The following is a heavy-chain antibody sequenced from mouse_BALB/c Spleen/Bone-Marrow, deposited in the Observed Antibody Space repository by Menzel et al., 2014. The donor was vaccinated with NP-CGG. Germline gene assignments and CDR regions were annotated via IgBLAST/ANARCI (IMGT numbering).Heavy chain of an antibody. CDR1: GYTFTSFY. J-gene: IGHJ4*01. CDR2: IYPGNIST. Sequence: QVQLKQSGPELMKPGASVRISCKASGYTFTSFYIHWVKQRPGQGLQWIGWIYPGNISTKYNEKFKDKATLTADKSSSTAYMQLSSLTPEDSAVHFCAREGGTNCAMDYWGQGTSVTVSS. CDR3: AREGGTNCAMDY. D-gene: IGHD3-3*01. V-gene: IGHV1S56*01.